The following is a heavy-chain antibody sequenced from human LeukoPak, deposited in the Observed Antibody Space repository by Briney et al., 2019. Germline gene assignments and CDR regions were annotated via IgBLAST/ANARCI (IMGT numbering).Heavy chain of an antibody. D-gene: IGHD2-15*01. CDR2: INPSGGST. Sequence: ASVKVSCKASGYTFTSYYMHWVRQAPGQGLEWMGIINPSGGSTSYAQKFQGRVTMTRDMSTSTVYMELSSLRSEDTAVYYCARWWPRHYYFDYWGQGTLVTVSS. J-gene: IGHJ4*02. V-gene: IGHV1-46*01. CDR3: ARWWPRHYYFDY. CDR1: GYTFTSYY.